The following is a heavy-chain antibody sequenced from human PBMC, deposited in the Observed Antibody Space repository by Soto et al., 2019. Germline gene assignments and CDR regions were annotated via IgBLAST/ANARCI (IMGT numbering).Heavy chain of an antibody. V-gene: IGHV1-18*01. J-gene: IGHJ4*02. CDR2: INIYSGDA. CDR1: GYTFTSYG. CDR3: ARALYYYDNSGLAY. Sequence: QVRLEQSGPEVKKTGASVKVSYKASGYTFTSYGISWVRQAPGQGLEWMGWINIYSGDANYAQSFQDRVTMTRDTSTNTVYMEMRTLRSDDTAVYYCARALYYYDNSGLAYWGQGTLVTVSS. D-gene: IGHD3-22*01.